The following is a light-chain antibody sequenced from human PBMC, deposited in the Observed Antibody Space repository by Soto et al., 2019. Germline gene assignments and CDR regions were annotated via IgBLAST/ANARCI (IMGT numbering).Light chain of an antibody. Sequence: EIVMTQSPATRSVSPGERATLSCRANQSVSSNLAWYQQKPGQAPRLLIYGASTRATGIPARFSGSGSGTEFTLTISSLQSEDFAVYYCQQYNSWPWTFGQGTKVDIK. CDR3: QQYNSWPWT. V-gene: IGKV3-15*01. J-gene: IGKJ1*01. CDR1: QSVSSN. CDR2: GAS.